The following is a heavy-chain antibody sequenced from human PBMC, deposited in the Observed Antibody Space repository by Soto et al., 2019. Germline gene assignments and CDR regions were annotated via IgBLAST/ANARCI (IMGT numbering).Heavy chain of an antibody. CDR3: ASYRDSSGLRRYDY. J-gene: IGHJ4*02. CDR1: GFILSDAW. Sequence: EVQLEESGGGLIKPGESLRLSCAASGFILSDAWMKWVRQAPGKGLEWVGRIKSKGHGGTTDDAAHMKCRFTILRDDSKNTLYLQMNSLQTEDTDMYYCASYRDSSGLRRYDYWGQGALVTVSS. D-gene: IGHD3-22*01. V-gene: IGHV3-15*07. CDR2: IKSKGHGGTT.